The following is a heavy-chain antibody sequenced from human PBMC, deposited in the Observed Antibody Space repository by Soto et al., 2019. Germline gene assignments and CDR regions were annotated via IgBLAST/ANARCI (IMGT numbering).Heavy chain of an antibody. CDR1: GGSFSGCY. V-gene: IGHV4-34*01. J-gene: IGHJ5*02. CDR3: ARGPLFDP. Sequence: SETLSLTCAVYGGSFSGCYWSWIRQPPGKGLEWIGEIDHSGSTNYNPSLKSRVTISVDTSKNQFSLKLSSVTAVDTAVYYCARGPLFDPWGQGTLVTVSS. CDR2: IDHSGST.